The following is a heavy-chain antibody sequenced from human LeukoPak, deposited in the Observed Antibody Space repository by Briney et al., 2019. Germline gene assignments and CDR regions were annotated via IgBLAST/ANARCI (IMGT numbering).Heavy chain of an antibody. Sequence: ASVKVSCKASGYTFTGYYMHWVRQAPGQGLEWMGIINPSGGSTSYAQKFQGRVTMTRDTSTSTVYMELSSLRSEDTAVYYCARAPGHCSGGSCYPQDYWGQGTLVTVSS. J-gene: IGHJ4*02. CDR3: ARAPGHCSGGSCYPQDY. D-gene: IGHD2-15*01. CDR1: GYTFTGYY. CDR2: INPSGGST. V-gene: IGHV1-46*01.